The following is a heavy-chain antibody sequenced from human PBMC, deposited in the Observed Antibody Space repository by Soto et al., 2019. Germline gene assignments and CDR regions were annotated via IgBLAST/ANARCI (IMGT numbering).Heavy chain of an antibody. Sequence: VGSLRLSCAASGFTFSSYAMSWVRQAPGKGLEWVSAISGSGGSTYYADSVKGRFTISRDNSKNTLYLQMNSLRAEDTAVYYCAKHRSLVYSSSNNWFDPWGQGTLVTVSS. CDR3: AKHRSLVYSSSNNWFDP. D-gene: IGHD6-13*01. CDR1: GFTFSSYA. V-gene: IGHV3-23*01. J-gene: IGHJ5*02. CDR2: ISGSGGST.